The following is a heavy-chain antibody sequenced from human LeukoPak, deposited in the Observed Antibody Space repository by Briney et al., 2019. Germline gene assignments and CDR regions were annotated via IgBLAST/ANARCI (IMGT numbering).Heavy chain of an antibody. Sequence: GGSLRLSCAASGFTFSDNSMNWVRQAPGKGLEWVAFIRYDGSNKYYADSVKGRFTISRDNSKNTLYLQMNSLRAEDTAVYYCAKDGGAAAGSFDYWGQGTLVPVSS. J-gene: IGHJ4*02. D-gene: IGHD6-13*01. CDR3: AKDGGAAAGSFDY. CDR1: GFTFSDNS. V-gene: IGHV3-30*02. CDR2: IRYDGSNK.